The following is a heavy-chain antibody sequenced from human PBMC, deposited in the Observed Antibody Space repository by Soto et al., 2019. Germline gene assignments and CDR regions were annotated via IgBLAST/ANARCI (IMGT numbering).Heavy chain of an antibody. V-gene: IGHV3-23*01. J-gene: IGHJ5*02. CDR2: IIGSGGST. D-gene: IGHD3-22*01. Sequence: GGSLRLSCAASGFTFSSYAMSWVRQAPGKGLECVSAIIGSGGSTYYADSVKGRFTISRDNSKNTLYLQMNSLRAEDTAVYYCAKGQNYYYDSSGYHNWFDPWGQGTLVTVSS. CDR3: AKGQNYYYDSSGYHNWFDP. CDR1: GFTFSSYA.